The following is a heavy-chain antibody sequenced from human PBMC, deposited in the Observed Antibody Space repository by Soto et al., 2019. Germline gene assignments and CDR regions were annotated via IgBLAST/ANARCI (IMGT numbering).Heavy chain of an antibody. CDR2: IYSSGSR. J-gene: IGHJ4*02. Sequence: SETLSLTCTVSGDSLSSSRHYWGWIRQPPGKGLEWIGSIYSSGSRYYNPSLKSRVTISVDTSKNQLSLQVNSVTAADTAVYYCARARQGGLIKSFFEYWGQGSLVTVSS. CDR1: GDSLSSSRHY. D-gene: IGHD3-16*01. CDR3: ARARQGGLIKSFFEY. V-gene: IGHV4-39*01.